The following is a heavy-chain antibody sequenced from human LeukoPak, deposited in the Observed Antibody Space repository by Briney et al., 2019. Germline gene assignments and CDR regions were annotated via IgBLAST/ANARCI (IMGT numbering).Heavy chain of an antibody. J-gene: IGHJ5*02. D-gene: IGHD4-17*01. CDR2: TYYRSKWYN. CDR3: VRGWVTVTYNWFDP. V-gene: IGHV6-1*01. CDR1: GDSVSSNSAA. Sequence: QTLSLTCAISGDSVSSNSAAWNWIRPSPSRGLEWLGRTYYRSKWYNDYAVSVKSRITINPDTSKNQFSLQLNSVTPEDTAVYYGVRGWVTVTYNWFDPWGQGTLVTVSS.